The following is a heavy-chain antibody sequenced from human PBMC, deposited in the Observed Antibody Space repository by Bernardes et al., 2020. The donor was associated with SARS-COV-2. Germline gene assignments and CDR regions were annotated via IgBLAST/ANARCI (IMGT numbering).Heavy chain of an antibody. J-gene: IGHJ4*02. CDR1: GFTVSSNY. V-gene: IGHV3-53*01. CDR3: ARGDIVVVPRY. D-gene: IGHD2-2*01. Sequence: GGSLSLSCAASGFTVSSNYMSWVRQAPGKGLEWVSVIYSGGSTYYADSVKGRFTISRDNSKNTLYLQMNSLRAEDTAVYYCARGDIVVVPRYWGQGTLVTVSS. CDR2: IYSGGST.